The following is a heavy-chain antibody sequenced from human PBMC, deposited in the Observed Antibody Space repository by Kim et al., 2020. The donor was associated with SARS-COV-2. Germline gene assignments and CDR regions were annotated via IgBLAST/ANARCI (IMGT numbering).Heavy chain of an antibody. CDR1: GFTFDDYA. CDR2: ISGDGGST. Sequence: GGSLRLSCAASGFTFDDYAMHWVRQAPGKGLEWVSIISGDGGSTYYADSVKGRFTISRDNSKNSLYLQMNSLRTEDTALYYCAKDIAYYYGSGSYYKGYYYGMDVWGQGTTVTVSS. CDR3: AKDIAYYYGSGSYYKGYYYGMDV. V-gene: IGHV3-43*02. D-gene: IGHD3-10*01. J-gene: IGHJ6*02.